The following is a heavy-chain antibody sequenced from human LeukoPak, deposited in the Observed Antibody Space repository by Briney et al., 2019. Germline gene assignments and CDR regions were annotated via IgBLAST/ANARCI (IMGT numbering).Heavy chain of an antibody. D-gene: IGHD3-10*01. CDR2: VSGSGGST. V-gene: IGHV3-23*01. J-gene: IGHJ4*02. Sequence: GGSLRLSCAASGFTFSSYAMSWVRQAPGKGLEWVSAVSGSGGSTYYADSVKGRFTISRDNSKNTLYLQMNSLRAEDTAVYYCAKWGAYYYGSGSYSELDYWGQGTLVTVSS. CDR1: GFTFSSYA. CDR3: AKWGAYYYGSGSYSELDY.